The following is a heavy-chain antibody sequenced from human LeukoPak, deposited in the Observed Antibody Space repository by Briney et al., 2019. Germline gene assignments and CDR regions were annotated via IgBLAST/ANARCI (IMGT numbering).Heavy chain of an antibody. CDR2: IYWDDDK. Sequence: SGPTLVKPTQTLTLTCTFSGFALSTNGVGGGWIRQPPGKAPEWLALIYWDDDKRYSPSLKTRLTITKDTSKNQVVLTMTNMDSVDTATYYCAHMGSSGILYLPQNYFDPWGQGTLVSVSS. D-gene: IGHD3-22*01. CDR1: GFALSTNGVG. V-gene: IGHV2-5*02. J-gene: IGHJ5*02. CDR3: AHMGSSGILYLPQNYFDP.